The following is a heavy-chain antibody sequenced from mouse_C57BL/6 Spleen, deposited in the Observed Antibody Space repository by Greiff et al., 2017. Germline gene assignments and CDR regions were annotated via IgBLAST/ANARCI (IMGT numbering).Heavy chain of an antibody. D-gene: IGHD1-1*01. CDR1: GYSITSGYD. Sequence: DVKLVESGPGMVKPSQSLSLTCTVTGYSITSGYDWHWIRHFPGNKLEWMGYISYSGSTNYNPSLKSRISITHDTSKNHFFLKLNSVTTEDTATYYCARGGIYSWYFDVWGTGTTVTVSS. V-gene: IGHV3-1*01. CDR2: ISYSGST. J-gene: IGHJ1*03. CDR3: ARGGIYSWYFDV.